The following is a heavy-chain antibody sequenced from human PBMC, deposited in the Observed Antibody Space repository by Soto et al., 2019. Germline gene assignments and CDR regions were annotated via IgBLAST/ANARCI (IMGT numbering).Heavy chain of an antibody. J-gene: IGHJ4*02. V-gene: IGHV1-69*12. CDR1: GGTFSSYA. CDR3: ARVRVRFLEWLGSEG. D-gene: IGHD3-3*01. Sequence: QVQLVQSGAEVKKPGSSVKVSCKASGGTFSSYAISWVRQAPGQGLEWMGGIIPIFGTANYAQKYQGRVTITADASTSTAYMELSSLRSEDTAVYYCARVRVRFLEWLGSEGWGQGTLVTVSS. CDR2: IIPIFGTA.